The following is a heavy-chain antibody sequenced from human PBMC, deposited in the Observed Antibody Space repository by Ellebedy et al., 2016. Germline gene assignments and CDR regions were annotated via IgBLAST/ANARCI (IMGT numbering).Heavy chain of an antibody. J-gene: IGHJ4*02. V-gene: IGHV3-53*01. Sequence: GGSLRLSXAASGFTVSSNYMSWVRQAPGKGLEWVSVIYSGSTTYYADSVKGRFTISRDSSTNTVYLQMNSLRVEDTAVYRCARGLPGYSYAIFDYWGQGTLVTVSS. CDR2: IYSGSTT. CDR1: GFTVSSNY. CDR3: ARGLPGYSYAIFDY. D-gene: IGHD5-18*01.